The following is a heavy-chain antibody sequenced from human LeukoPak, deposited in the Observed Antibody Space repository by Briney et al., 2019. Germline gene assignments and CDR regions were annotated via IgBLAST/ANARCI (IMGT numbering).Heavy chain of an antibody. CDR3: ARALGSGVATDWGPNWFDP. CDR1: GFTFSSYW. Sequence: GGSLRLSCAASGFTFSSYWMSWVRQAPGKGLEWVANIKQAGSEKYYVDSVKGRFTISRDNAKNSLYLQMNSLRAEDTAVYYCARALGSGVATDWGPNWFDPWGQGTLVTVSS. J-gene: IGHJ5*02. CDR2: IKQAGSEK. D-gene: IGHD5-12*01. V-gene: IGHV3-7*03.